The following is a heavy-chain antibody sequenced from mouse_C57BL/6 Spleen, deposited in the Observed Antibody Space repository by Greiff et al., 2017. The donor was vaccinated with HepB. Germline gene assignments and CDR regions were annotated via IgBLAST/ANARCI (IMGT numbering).Heavy chain of an antibody. Sequence: EVKLMESGAELVKPGASVKLSCTASGFNIKDYYMHWVKQRTEQGLEWIGRIDPEDGETKYAPKFQGKATITADASSNTAYLQLSSLTSEDTAVYYCAGHSPFSYWYFDVWGTGTTVTVSS. CDR1: GFNIKDYY. J-gene: IGHJ1*03. CDR3: AGHSPFSYWYFDV. CDR2: IDPEDGET. V-gene: IGHV14-2*01. D-gene: IGHD6-1*01.